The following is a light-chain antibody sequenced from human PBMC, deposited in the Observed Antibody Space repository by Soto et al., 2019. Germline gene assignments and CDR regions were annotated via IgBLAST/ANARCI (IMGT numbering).Light chain of an antibody. J-gene: IGKJ4*01. CDR2: GAS. Sequence: DIQMTQSPSAMSASVGDRVTITCRASQGISSFLVWFQQKPGKVPKRLIYGASSLQSGVPSRFSVSGSGTEFTLTISSLQPEDFATYYCLQHKSYPLTFGGGTKVEIK. CDR3: LQHKSYPLT. V-gene: IGKV1-17*03. CDR1: QGISSF.